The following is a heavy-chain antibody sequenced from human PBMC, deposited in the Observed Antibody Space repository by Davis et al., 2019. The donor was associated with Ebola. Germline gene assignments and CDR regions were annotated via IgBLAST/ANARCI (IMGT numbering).Heavy chain of an antibody. V-gene: IGHV3-33*01. CDR3: ARDSPTPGF. Sequence: GESLKIFCAASGFTFSNYGMHWVRQAPGKGLDWVAVIWYDGRNKYYSDSVKGRFTISRDNSKNMMYLQMNNVRAEDTAVYYCARDSPTPGFWGQGTLVSVSS. J-gene: IGHJ4*02. CDR1: GFTFSNYG. D-gene: IGHD1-1*01. CDR2: IWYDGRNK.